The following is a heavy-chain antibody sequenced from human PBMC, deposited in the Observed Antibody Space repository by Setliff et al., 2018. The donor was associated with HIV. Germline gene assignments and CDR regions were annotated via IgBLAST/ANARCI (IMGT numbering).Heavy chain of an antibody. D-gene: IGHD3-22*01. J-gene: IGHJ4*02. CDR1: GFSFDDYT. V-gene: IGHV3-43*01. CDR2: ISSDGHNT. CDR3: AKARSDDHYLGSSGYLDD. Sequence: PGASLRLSCEASGFSFDDYTMHWVRQGPGKGLEWVALISSDGHNTYHARSVKGRFTISRDNRKNSLYLQMNSLTIEDTALYFCAKARSDDHYLGSSGYLDDWGQGTLVTVSS.